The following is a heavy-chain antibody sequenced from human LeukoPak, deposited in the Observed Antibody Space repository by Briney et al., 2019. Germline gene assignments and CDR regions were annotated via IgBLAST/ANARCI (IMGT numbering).Heavy chain of an antibody. Sequence: GASVKVSCKASGYTFTSYGISWVRQAPGQGLEWMGWISAYNGNTNYAQKLQGRVTMTTDTSTSTAYMELRSLRSDDTAVYYCARDLVATITDYYYGMDVWGQGTPVTVSS. CDR2: ISAYNGNT. V-gene: IGHV1-18*01. CDR1: GYTFTSYG. J-gene: IGHJ6*02. CDR3: ARDLVATITDYYYGMDV. D-gene: IGHD5-12*01.